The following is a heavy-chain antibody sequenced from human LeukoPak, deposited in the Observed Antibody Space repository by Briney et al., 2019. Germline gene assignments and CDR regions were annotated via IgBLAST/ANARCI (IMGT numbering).Heavy chain of an antibody. Sequence: SETLSLTCAVYGGSFSQYYWSWMRQPPGKGLEWIGEINYSGDTNYNPSLKSRLTLSVDTSKNQFSLKLSSVTAADTAVYYCARQKYGSGSYYNWFDPWGQGTLVTVSS. J-gene: IGHJ5*02. CDR2: INYSGDT. CDR1: GGSFSQYY. V-gene: IGHV4-34*01. CDR3: ARQKYGSGSYYNWFDP. D-gene: IGHD3-10*01.